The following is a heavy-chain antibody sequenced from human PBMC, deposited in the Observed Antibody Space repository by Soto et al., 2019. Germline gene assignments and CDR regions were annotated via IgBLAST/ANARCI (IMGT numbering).Heavy chain of an antibody. CDR1: GFSFTNFA. J-gene: IGHJ4*02. CDR2: IGASGDIT. D-gene: IGHD2-21*02. CDR3: AKDDFTDRGGDGFDF. Sequence: PGGSLRLSCAASGFSFTNFAMSWVRQAPGKGLEWVAGIGASGDITWYADSVKGRLSISRDNSKNTLYLQLNSLRSEDTAVYYCAKDDFTDRGGDGFDFWGPGTLVTVSS. V-gene: IGHV3-23*01.